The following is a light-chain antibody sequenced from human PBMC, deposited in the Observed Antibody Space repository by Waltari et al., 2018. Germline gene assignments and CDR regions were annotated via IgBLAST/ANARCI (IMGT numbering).Light chain of an antibody. V-gene: IGKV3-11*01. CDR3: QQRRSWPLT. J-gene: IGKJ4*01. Sequence: EIVLKQPPAILSFSPGERATLSCRASQSVGTYLAWYQQRPGQSPRLLIYDASYRATGIPGRFSGSGSETDFTLTISSLQPEDFAVYYCQQRRSWPLTFGGGTRVQI. CDR1: QSVGTY. CDR2: DAS.